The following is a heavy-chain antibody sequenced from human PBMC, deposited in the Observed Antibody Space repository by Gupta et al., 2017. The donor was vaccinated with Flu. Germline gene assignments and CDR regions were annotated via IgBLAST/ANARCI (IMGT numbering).Heavy chain of an antibody. CDR2: INQDGSTK. Sequence: EVQLVDSGGGLVQPGGSLRLSCAASRLPFSDSWMNWVRQAPGKGLEWVANINQDGSTKNYVDSLKGRFTVSRDNAKNSLYLQMDSLRAEDTAVYFCARNRGWEQFDYWGQGTLVTVSS. CDR3: ARNRGWEQFDY. CDR1: RLPFSDSW. D-gene: IGHD5-24*01. J-gene: IGHJ4*02. V-gene: IGHV3-7*01.